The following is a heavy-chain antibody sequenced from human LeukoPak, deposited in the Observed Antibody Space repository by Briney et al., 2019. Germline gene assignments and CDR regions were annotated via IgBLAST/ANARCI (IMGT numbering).Heavy chain of an antibody. D-gene: IGHD6-13*01. CDR1: GFTFSSYG. V-gene: IGHV3-30*18. J-gene: IGHJ4*02. CDR3: AKGSSSWYNYFDY. Sequence: GGSLRLSCAASGFTFSSYGMHWVRQAPGQGLEWVAVISYDGSNKYYADSVKGRFTISRDNSMNTLYLQMNSLRAEDTAVYYCAKGSSSWYNYFDYWGQGTLVTVSS. CDR2: ISYDGSNK.